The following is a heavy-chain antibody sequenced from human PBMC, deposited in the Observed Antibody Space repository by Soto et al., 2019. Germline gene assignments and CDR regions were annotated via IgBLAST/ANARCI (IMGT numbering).Heavy chain of an antibody. CDR3: ARGLNGDYASFDY. V-gene: IGHV4-59*01. CDR2: IYYSGST. Sequence: PSETLSLTCTVSGGSISSYYWSWIRQPPGKGLEWIGYIYYSGSTNYNPSLKSRVTISVDTSKNQFSLKLSSVTAADTAVYYCARGLNGDYASFDYWGQGTLVTVS. J-gene: IGHJ4*02. CDR1: GGSISSYY. D-gene: IGHD4-17*01.